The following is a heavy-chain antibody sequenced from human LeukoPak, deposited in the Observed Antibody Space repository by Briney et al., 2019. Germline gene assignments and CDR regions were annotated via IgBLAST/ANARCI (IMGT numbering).Heavy chain of an antibody. V-gene: IGHV3-53*01. CDR2: IYSGGST. D-gene: IGHD6-6*01. CDR1: GFTVSSNY. J-gene: IGHJ4*02. Sequence: PGGSLRLSCAASGFTVSSNYMSWVRQAPGKGLEWVSVIYSGGSTYYADSVKGRFTISRDNSKNTLYLQMNSLRAEDTAVYYCAKDHAVSPRIEAPRGIDYWAREPWSPSPQ. CDR3: AKDHAVSPRIEAPRGIDY.